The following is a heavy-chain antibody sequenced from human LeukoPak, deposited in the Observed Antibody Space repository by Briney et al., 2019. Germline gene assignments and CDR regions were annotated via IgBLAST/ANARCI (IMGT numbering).Heavy chain of an antibody. CDR2: ISSSGSTI. Sequence: GGSLRLSCAASGFTFSDYYMSWIRQAPGKGLEWVSYISSSGSTIYYADSVKGRFTISRDNAKNSLFLQMNSLRAEDTALYYCAKVFYHMGPFDIWGQGTMVTVSS. CDR3: AKVFYHMGPFDI. V-gene: IGHV3-11*01. CDR1: GFTFSDYY. J-gene: IGHJ3*02. D-gene: IGHD2-2*01.